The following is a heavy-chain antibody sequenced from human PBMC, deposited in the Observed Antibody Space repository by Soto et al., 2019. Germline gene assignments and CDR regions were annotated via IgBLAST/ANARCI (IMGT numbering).Heavy chain of an antibody. CDR2: ISGSGGSI. Sequence: EVQLLESGGGLVQPGGSLRLSCAASGFTFSSYAMNWVRQAPGKGLEWVAVISGSGGSIHYADSVKGRFTSSRDNSKRTLYLQITSLRAADTAVYFCASRSSGWYFVYWGQGTLVTVSS. D-gene: IGHD6-19*01. CDR3: ASRSSGWYFVY. CDR1: GFTFSSYA. V-gene: IGHV3-23*01. J-gene: IGHJ4*02.